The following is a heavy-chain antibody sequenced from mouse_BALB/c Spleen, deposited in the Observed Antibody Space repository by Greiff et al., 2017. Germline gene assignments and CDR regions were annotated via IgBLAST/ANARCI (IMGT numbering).Heavy chain of an antibody. CDR3: ARYDGYYLDY. CDR2: IDPANGNT. CDR1: GFNIKDTY. Sequence: VHVKQSGAELVKPGASVKLSCTASGFNIKDTYMHWVKQRPEQGLEWIGRIDPANGNTKYDPKFQGKATITADTSSNTAYLQLSSLTSEDTAVYYCARYDGYYLDYWGQGTSVTVSS. V-gene: IGHV14-3*02. D-gene: IGHD2-3*01. J-gene: IGHJ4*01.